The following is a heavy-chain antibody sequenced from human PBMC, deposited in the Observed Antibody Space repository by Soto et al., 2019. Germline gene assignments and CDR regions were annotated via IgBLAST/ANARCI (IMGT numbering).Heavy chain of an antibody. J-gene: IGHJ6*02. Sequence: SVKVSCKASGGTFSSYAISWVRQAPGQGLERIGGIIPIFGTANYAQRFQGRVTITADESTSTAYMELSSLRSEDTAVYYCARGRCSSTSCHTLYYYYGMDVWGQGTTVTVSS. CDR3: ARGRCSSTSCHTLYYYYGMDV. D-gene: IGHD2-2*02. CDR2: IIPIFGTA. CDR1: GGTFSSYA. V-gene: IGHV1-69*13.